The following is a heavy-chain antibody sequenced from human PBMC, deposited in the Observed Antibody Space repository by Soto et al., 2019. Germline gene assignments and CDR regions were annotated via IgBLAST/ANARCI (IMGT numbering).Heavy chain of an antibody. D-gene: IGHD1-26*01. CDR3: ARDPRRSHLGIVLATTRYHHYRLAF. Sequence: SVKVSCKASGGTFSSYAISWVRQAPGQGLEWMGGITPIFGTANYAQKFQGRVTITADESTSTAYMELSSLRSEDTAVYYCARDPRRSHLGIVLATTRYHHYRLAFCAQGSSVPVSS. CDR2: ITPIFGTA. V-gene: IGHV1-69*13. J-gene: IGHJ6*02. CDR1: GGTFSSYA.